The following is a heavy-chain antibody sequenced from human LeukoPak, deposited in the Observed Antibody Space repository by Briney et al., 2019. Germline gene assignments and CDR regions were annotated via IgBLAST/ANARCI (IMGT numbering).Heavy chain of an antibody. CDR3: ARPRRTTYSSGWYPYYYYGMDV. D-gene: IGHD6-19*01. CDR2: INTNTGNP. CDR1: GYTFTSYA. J-gene: IGHJ6*02. V-gene: IGHV7-4-1*02. Sequence: GASVKVSCKASGYTFTSYAMNWVRQAPGQGLEWMGWINTNTGNPTYAQGFTGRFVFSLDTSVSTAYLQISSLKAEDTAVYYCARPRRTTYSSGWYPYYYYGMDVWGQGTTVTVSS.